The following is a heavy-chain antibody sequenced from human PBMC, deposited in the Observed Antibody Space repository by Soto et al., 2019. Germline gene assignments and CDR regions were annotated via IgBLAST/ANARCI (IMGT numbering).Heavy chain of an antibody. CDR1: GGSVNSDSYY. D-gene: IGHD3-10*01. CDR2: LYYSGST. V-gene: IGHV4-61*01. J-gene: IGHJ6*02. CDR3: ARGSREFSSSGGLDV. Sequence: QVQLQESGPGLVKPSETLSLTCTVSGGSVNSDSYYWTWIRQPPGKRMEWIGSLYYSGSTNYNPALQSRVTIAVDTSKNQISLRLRSVTAADTAGSFCARGSREFSSSGGLDVLGQGTTVTVSS.